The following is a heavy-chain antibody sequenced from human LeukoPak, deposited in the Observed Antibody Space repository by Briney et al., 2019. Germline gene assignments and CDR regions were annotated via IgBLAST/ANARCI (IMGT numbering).Heavy chain of an antibody. Sequence: SVKVSCKASGGTFSSYAISWVRQAPGQGLEWMGRIIPIFGTANYAQKFQGRVTITTDESTSTAYMELSSLRSEDTAVYYRARDYYDSSGYSLSDYWGQGTLVTVSS. CDR3: ARDYYDSSGYSLSDY. D-gene: IGHD3-22*01. J-gene: IGHJ4*02. CDR1: GGTFSSYA. CDR2: IIPIFGTA. V-gene: IGHV1-69*05.